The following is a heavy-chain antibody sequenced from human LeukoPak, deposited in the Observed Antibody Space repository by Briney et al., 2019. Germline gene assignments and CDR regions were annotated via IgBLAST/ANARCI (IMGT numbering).Heavy chain of an antibody. V-gene: IGHV3-23*01. CDR1: GFTFNNYA. CDR2: ISADGAHT. J-gene: IGHJ4*02. D-gene: IGHD3-9*01. CDR3: AKDLRVTSRLGYFDY. Sequence: PGGSLRLSCAASGFTFNNYALTWARLSPEQGLEWVSSISADGAHTYYAESVKGRFTISRDDPTDTVYLQMNSLRGEDTAVYFCAKDLRVTSRLGYFDYWGQGTLVTVST.